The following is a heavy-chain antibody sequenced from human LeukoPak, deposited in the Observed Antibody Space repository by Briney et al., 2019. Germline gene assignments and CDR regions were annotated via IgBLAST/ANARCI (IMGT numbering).Heavy chain of an antibody. CDR2: VNSAGSVT. D-gene: IGHD3-16*01. CDR3: SRDFVGAEDY. V-gene: IGHV3-74*01. Sequence: RGGSLRLSCSASGFTISSYWMHWVRQAPGNGLVWVSRVNSAGSVTNHADSVRGRFTISRDTATNTPYLEMNSLRAEDTAVYYCSRDFVGAEDYWGQGTLVTVSS. J-gene: IGHJ4*02. CDR1: GFTISSYW.